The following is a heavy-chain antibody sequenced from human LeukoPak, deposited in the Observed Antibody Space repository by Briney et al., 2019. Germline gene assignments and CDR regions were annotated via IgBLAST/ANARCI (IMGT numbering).Heavy chain of an antibody. Sequence: PSETLSLTCSVSGGSLSSHYWSWIRQPPGKGLEWIGYIYFSGSTNYNPSLKSRVTMSVDTSKNQFSLKLSSVTAADTAVYYCATEKRDYYDSSGYRSSKFDYWGQGTLVTVSS. CDR1: GGSLSSHY. J-gene: IGHJ4*02. CDR2: IYFSGST. CDR3: ATEKRDYYDSSGYRSSKFDY. V-gene: IGHV4-59*11. D-gene: IGHD3-22*01.